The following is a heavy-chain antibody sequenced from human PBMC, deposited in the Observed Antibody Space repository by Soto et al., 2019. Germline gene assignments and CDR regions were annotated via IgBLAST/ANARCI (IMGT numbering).Heavy chain of an antibody. CDR3: AREEYGLLWFGEDHGD. Sequence: EVQLVESGGGLVQPGGSLRLSCAASGFTFSSYWMSWVRQAPGKGLEWVANIKQDGSEKYYVDSVKGRFTISRDNAKNSLYLQMNSLRAEDTAVYYCAREEYGLLWFGEDHGDWGQGTLVTVSS. J-gene: IGHJ4*02. V-gene: IGHV3-7*01. D-gene: IGHD3-10*01. CDR1: GFTFSSYW. CDR2: IKQDGSEK.